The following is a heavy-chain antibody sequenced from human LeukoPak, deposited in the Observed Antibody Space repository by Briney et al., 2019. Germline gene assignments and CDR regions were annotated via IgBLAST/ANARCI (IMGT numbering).Heavy chain of an antibody. V-gene: IGHV4-4*07. CDR3: ARVDFWSGLIDY. CDR2: IYTSGST. J-gene: IGHJ4*02. D-gene: IGHD3-3*01. CDR1: GGSISSYY. Sequence: SETLSLTCIVSGGSISSYYWSWIRQPAGKGLEWIGRIYTSGSTNYNPSLKSRVTMSVDTSKNQFSLKLSSVTAADTAVYYCARVDFWSGLIDYWGQGTLVTVSS.